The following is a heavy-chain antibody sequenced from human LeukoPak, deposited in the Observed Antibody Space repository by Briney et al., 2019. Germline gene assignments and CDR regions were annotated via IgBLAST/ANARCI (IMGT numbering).Heavy chain of an antibody. Sequence: GGSLRLSCAASGFTFSSYWMNWVRQAPGKGLVWVSRIASDGSSTTYADSVKGRFSISRDNAKNTLYLQMNSLRVEDTGVYYCARGRPHGNDYWGQGTLVTVPS. CDR1: GFTFSSYW. V-gene: IGHV3-74*01. J-gene: IGHJ4*02. CDR3: ARGRPHGNDY. D-gene: IGHD4-23*01. CDR2: IASDGSST.